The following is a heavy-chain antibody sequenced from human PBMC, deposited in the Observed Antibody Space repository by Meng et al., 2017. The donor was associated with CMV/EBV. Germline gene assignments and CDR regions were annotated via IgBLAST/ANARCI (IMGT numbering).Heavy chain of an antibody. J-gene: IGHJ3*02. CDR2: IYHSGST. Sequence: SETLSLTCTVSGYSISSGYYWGWIRQPPGKGLEWIGSIYHSGSTYYNPSLKSRVTMSVDTSKNQFSLKLSSVTAADTAVYYCASYRGDSYGIHDAFDIWGQGTMVTVSS. V-gene: IGHV4-38-2*02. CDR1: GYSISSGYY. D-gene: IGHD5-18*01. CDR3: ASYRGDSYGIHDAFDI.